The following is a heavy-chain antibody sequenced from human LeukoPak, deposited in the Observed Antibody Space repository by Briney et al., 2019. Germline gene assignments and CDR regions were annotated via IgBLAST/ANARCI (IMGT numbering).Heavy chain of an antibody. Sequence: SETLSLTCTVSGGSISSYYWSWIRQPPGKGLEWIGYIYYSGSTNYNPSLKSRVTISVDTSKNQFSLKLSSVTAADTAVYYCARDHSVTGYWYFDLWGRGTLVTVSS. V-gene: IGHV4-59*12. CDR1: GGSISSYY. CDR2: IYYSGST. CDR3: ARDHSVTGYWYFDL. J-gene: IGHJ2*01. D-gene: IGHD2-21*02.